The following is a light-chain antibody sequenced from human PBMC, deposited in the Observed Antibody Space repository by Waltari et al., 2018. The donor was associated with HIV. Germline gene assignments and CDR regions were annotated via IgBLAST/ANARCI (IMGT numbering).Light chain of an antibody. CDR2: EVS. Sequence: DVVMTQSPLSLSVTLGQTASISSRASQSLVFSDGNTYLNWFQQRPVQSPRRLIHEVSDRDSGVPDRFSGSGSGTDFTLQISRVEAEDVGVYYCMQGTYWPFTFGPGTKVDIK. CDR3: MQGTYWPFT. CDR1: QSLVFSDGNTY. V-gene: IGKV2-30*01. J-gene: IGKJ3*01.